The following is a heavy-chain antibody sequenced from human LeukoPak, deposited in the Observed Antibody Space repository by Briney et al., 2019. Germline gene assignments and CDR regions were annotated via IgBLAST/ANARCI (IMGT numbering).Heavy chain of an antibody. CDR1: GFTFSSYG. Sequence: GGTLRLSCAASGFTFSSYGMSWVRQAPGKGLEWVSAISGSGGSTYYADSVKGRFTISRDNSKNTLYLQMNSLRAEDTAVYYCAKGGIHRGYYYYYMDVWGKGTTVTISS. V-gene: IGHV3-23*01. CDR2: ISGSGGST. J-gene: IGHJ6*03. CDR3: AKGGIHRGYYYYYMDV. D-gene: IGHD6-13*01.